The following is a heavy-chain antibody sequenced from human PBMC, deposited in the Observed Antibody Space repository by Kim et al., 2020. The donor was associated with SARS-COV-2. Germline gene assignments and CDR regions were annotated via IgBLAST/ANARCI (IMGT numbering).Heavy chain of an antibody. V-gene: IGHV3-21*01. CDR2: ISSSSSYI. CDR1: GFTFSSYC. D-gene: IGHD1-20*01. Sequence: GGSLRLSCAASGFTFSSYCMNWVRQAPGKGLEWVSSISSSSSYISYADSVQGRFTLSIASAKTSLSLQLHILRAEDAAAAYCARGRYTSVYY. J-gene: IGHJ6*01. CDR3: ARGRYTSVYY.